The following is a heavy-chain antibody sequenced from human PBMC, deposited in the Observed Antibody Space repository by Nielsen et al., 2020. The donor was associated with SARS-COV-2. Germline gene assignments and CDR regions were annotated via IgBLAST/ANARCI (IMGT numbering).Heavy chain of an antibody. CDR2: IIPIFGTA. Sequence: SVKVSCRASGGTFSSYAISWVRQAPGQGLEWMGGIIPIFGTANYAQKFQGRVTITADESTSTAYMELSSLRSEDTAVYYCARGGYPAVAPRDWGQGTLVTVSS. CDR1: GGTFSSYA. J-gene: IGHJ4*02. D-gene: IGHD6-19*01. CDR3: ARGGYPAVAPRD. V-gene: IGHV1-69*13.